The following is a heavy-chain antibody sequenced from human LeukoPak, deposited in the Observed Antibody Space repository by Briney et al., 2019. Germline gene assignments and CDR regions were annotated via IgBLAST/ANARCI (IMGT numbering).Heavy chain of an antibody. Sequence: KAGGSLRLSCAASGYTFTSYGISWVRQAPGQGLEWMGWISAYNDNTNYAQKLQGRVTMTTNTSTSTAYMELRSLRSDDTAVYYCARVHYDILTGYSYFDYWGQGTLVTVSS. CDR2: ISAYNDNT. CDR1: GYTFTSYG. J-gene: IGHJ4*02. CDR3: ARVHYDILTGYSYFDY. D-gene: IGHD3-9*01. V-gene: IGHV1-18*01.